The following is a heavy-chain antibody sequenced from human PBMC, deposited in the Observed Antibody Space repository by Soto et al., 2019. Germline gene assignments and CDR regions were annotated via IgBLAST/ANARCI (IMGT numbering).Heavy chain of an antibody. CDR1: GYTFTSYY. D-gene: IGHD6-19*01. J-gene: IGHJ6*02. CDR2: INPSGGST. V-gene: IGHV1-46*01. Sequence: ASVKVSCKASGYTFTSYYMHWVRQAPGQGLEWMGMINPSGGSTSYAQKFQGRVTMTRDTSTSTVYMELSSLRSEDTAVYYCACGSVGGKRYYYYVMDVWGQGTTVTVSS. CDR3: ACGSVGGKRYYYYVMDV.